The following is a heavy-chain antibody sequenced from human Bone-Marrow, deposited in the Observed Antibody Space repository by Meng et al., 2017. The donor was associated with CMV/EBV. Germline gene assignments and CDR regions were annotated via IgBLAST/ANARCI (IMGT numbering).Heavy chain of an antibody. Sequence: SVKVSCKASGGTFSSYAISWVRQAPGQGLECMGGIIPILGIANYAQKFQGRVTITADKSTSTAYMELSSLRSEDTAVYYCASHIAARSPAFWLAFGIWGQGTMVTFSS. J-gene: IGHJ3*02. V-gene: IGHV1-69*10. CDR2: IIPILGIA. CDR3: ASHIAARSPAFWLAFGI. D-gene: IGHD6-6*01. CDR1: GGTFSSYA.